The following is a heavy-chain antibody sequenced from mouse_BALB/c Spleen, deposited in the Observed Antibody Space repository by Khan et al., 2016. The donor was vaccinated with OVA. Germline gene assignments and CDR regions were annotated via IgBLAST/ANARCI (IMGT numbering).Heavy chain of an antibody. J-gene: IGHJ3*01. Sequence: QIQLVQSGAELVRPGVSLKISCKGSGYTFTDYAMHWVKQSHAKSLEWIGVISSYYGFTDYNQKFKGKATMTVDRSSSTAYLELARLTAEDSAIYYCARGEKFAYWGQGTLVTVS. V-gene: IGHV1S137*01. CDR2: ISSYYGFT. CDR1: GYTFTDYA. D-gene: IGHD2-13*01. CDR3: ARGEKFAY.